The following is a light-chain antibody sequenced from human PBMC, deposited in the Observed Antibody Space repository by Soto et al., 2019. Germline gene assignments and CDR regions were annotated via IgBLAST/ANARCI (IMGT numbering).Light chain of an antibody. Sequence: QSALTQPASVSGSPGQSITISCTGTSSDVGGYNYVTWYQQHPGKAPKLMIYEVSNRPSGVSNRFSGSKSGNTASLTISGVQAEEEPDYYCGSYTSSSTLRVFGGGTK. CDR3: GSYTSSSTLRV. J-gene: IGLJ3*02. CDR1: SSDVGGYNY. V-gene: IGLV2-14*01. CDR2: EVS.